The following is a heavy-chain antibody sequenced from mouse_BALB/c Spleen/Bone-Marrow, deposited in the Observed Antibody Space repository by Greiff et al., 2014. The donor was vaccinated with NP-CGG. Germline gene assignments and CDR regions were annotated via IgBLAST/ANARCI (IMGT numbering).Heavy chain of an antibody. CDR2: INPGSGGA. CDR1: GYAFTNYL. J-gene: IGHJ2*01. V-gene: IGHV1-54*01. CDR3: ARFGRYYFDY. Sequence: VHLVESGAELVRPGTAVNVSCKASGYAFTNYLIEWVKQRPGQGLEWIGVINPGSGGANYNEKFKGKAALTADKSSSTAYMQLSGLTSDDSAVYFCARFGRYYFDYWGQGTTLTVSS.